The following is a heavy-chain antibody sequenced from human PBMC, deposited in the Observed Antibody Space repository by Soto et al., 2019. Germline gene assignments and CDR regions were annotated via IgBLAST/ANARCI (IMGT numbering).Heavy chain of an antibody. CDR1: GGTFSNYA. Sequence: GASVKVACKASGGTFSNYAISWVRQAPGQGLEWMGVIIPIFGTANYAQKSQGRVTITADESTSTAYMELSSLRSEDTAVYYCARFIVVVPAAPLSYYYYYGMDVWGQGTTVTV. CDR3: ARFIVVVPAAPLSYYYYYGMDV. CDR2: IIPIFGTA. D-gene: IGHD2-2*01. V-gene: IGHV1-69*13. J-gene: IGHJ6*02.